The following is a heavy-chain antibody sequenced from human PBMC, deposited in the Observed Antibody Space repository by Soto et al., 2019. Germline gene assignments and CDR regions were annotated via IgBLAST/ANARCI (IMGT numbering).Heavy chain of an antibody. CDR3: ERTRIAAHGHAFDI. J-gene: IGHJ3*02. CDR1: GFTFSDYS. D-gene: IGHD6-6*01. V-gene: IGHV3-11*01. CDR2: ISSSGSTI. Sequence: PGGSLRLSCAASGFTFSDYSMSWVRPAPGKWLEWVSYISSSGSTIYYADSVKGRFTISRDNAEHSLYLQMNSLRAEDTAVYYFERTRIAAHGHAFDIWGQGTMVTVS.